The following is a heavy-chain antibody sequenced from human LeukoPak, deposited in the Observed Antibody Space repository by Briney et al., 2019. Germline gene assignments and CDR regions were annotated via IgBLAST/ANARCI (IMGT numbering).Heavy chain of an antibody. Sequence: GGSLRLSCAVSGFTVSSYYMDWVRQAPGKGLEWVSAISGSGAGTYYADSVKGRFTISRDNSKNTLYLQMNSLRAEDTAVYYCAKNAGSSWSAPVDYWGQGTLVTVSS. CDR2: ISGSGAGT. J-gene: IGHJ4*02. CDR3: AKNAGSSWSAPVDY. CDR1: GFTVSSYY. D-gene: IGHD6-13*01. V-gene: IGHV3-23*01.